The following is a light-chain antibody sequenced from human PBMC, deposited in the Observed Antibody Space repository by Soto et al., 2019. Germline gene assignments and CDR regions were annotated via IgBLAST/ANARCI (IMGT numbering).Light chain of an antibody. CDR2: NNN. V-gene: IGLV1-44*01. CDR1: SSNIETNT. J-gene: IGLJ2*01. CDR3: AVWDDSLSGMI. Sequence: QSVLTQPPSASVTPGQRVTISCSGSSSNIETNTVDWYQHLPGTAPKVLIFNNNQRPSGVPDRFSGSKSGTSASLAISGLQSEDEAHYYCAVWDDSLSGMIFGGGTKVTVL.